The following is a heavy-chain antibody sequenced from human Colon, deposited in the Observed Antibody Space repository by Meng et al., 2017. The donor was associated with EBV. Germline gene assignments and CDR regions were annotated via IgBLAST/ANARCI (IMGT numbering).Heavy chain of an antibody. CDR3: AHGTVMSGYEYYFDY. CDR1: GFSLNTHGVN. V-gene: IGHV2-5*02. J-gene: IGHJ4*02. Sequence: QITLKESGPTLVKPXXXXTLXXTXSGFSLNTHGVNVAWIRQPPGKALEWLALIYWDGDKRSSPSLQSRLTITKDTSKNQVVLTMTNLDPVDTASYYCAHGTVMSGYEYYFDYWGQGTLVTVAS. CDR2: IYWDGDK. D-gene: IGHD5-12*01.